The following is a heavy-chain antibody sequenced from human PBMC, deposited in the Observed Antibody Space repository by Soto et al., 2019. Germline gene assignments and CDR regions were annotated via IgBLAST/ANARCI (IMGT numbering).Heavy chain of an antibody. J-gene: IGHJ6*02. D-gene: IGHD3-22*01. CDR2: IAPSDSYT. CDR3: ARYYYDSSGSLYGMDV. CDR1: GYSFTSYW. Sequence: RGESRKISCKGSGYSFTSYWISWVRQMPGKGLEWMGRIAPSDSYTNYSPSFQGHVTISADKSISTAYLQWSSLKASDTAMYYCARYYYDSSGSLYGMDVWGQGTTVTVSS. V-gene: IGHV5-10-1*01.